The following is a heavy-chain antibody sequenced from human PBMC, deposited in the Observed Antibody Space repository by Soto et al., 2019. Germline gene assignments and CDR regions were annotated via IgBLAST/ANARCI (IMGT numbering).Heavy chain of an antibody. Sequence: PGGSLRLSCAASGFTFDDYAMHWVRQAPGKGLEWVSGISWNSGSIGYADSVKGRFTISRDNAKNSLYLQMSSLRAEDTALYYCAKDMEITFGGVIVTIAFDIWGQGTMVTVSS. CDR2: ISWNSGSI. V-gene: IGHV3-9*01. CDR1: GFTFDDYA. D-gene: IGHD3-16*02. CDR3: AKDMEITFGGVIVTIAFDI. J-gene: IGHJ3*02.